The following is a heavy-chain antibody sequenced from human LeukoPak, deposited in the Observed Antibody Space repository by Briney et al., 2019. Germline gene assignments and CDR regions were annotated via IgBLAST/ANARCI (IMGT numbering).Heavy chain of an antibody. CDR3: ARADLYGGNPFDAFDI. CDR1: GGSFSGYY. V-gene: IGHV4-59*08. D-gene: IGHD4-23*01. J-gene: IGHJ3*02. CDR2: ISYTGST. Sequence: PSETLSLTCAVYGGSFSGYYWNWIRQPPGKGLEWIGYISYTGSTNYNPSLKSRATISVDTSKNQFSLKLSSVTAADTAIYHCARADLYGGNPFDAFDIWGQGTMVTVSS.